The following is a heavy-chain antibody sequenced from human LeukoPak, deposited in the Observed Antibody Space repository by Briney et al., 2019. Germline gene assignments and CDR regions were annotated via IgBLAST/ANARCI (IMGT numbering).Heavy chain of an antibody. CDR1: GFTFSTYT. J-gene: IGHJ3*02. Sequence: GGSLRLSCAASGFTFSTYTLNWVRQAPGKGLEWVSCISSSSSSIYYADSVKGRFTISRDNAENSVYLQMNSLRAEDTAVYYCAREAGEAFDIWGQGTMVTVSS. CDR3: AREAGEAFDI. CDR2: ISSSSSSI. V-gene: IGHV3-21*01. D-gene: IGHD3-10*01.